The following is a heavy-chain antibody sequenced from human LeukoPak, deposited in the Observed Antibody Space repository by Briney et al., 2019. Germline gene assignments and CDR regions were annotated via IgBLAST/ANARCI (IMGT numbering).Heavy chain of an antibody. CDR2: INPNSGGT. D-gene: IGHD1-7*01. CDR3: ARASTGTTSPDY. V-gene: IGHV1-2*02. CDR1: GYTFTGYY. J-gene: IGHJ4*02. Sequence: GASVKVSCKASGYTFTGYYMHWVRQAPGQGLEWMGWINPNSGGTNYAQKFQGRVTMTRDTSISTAYMELSGLRSDDTAVYYCARASTGTTSPDYWGQGTLVTVSS.